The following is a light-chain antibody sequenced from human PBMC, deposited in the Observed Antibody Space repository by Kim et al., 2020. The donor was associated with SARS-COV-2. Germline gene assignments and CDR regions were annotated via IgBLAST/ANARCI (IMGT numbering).Light chain of an antibody. V-gene: IGLV2-14*03. CDR3: SSYTRSNNLYVI. CDR1: SSDIGDYKY. CDR2: AVN. Sequence: TISCTGTSSDIGDYKYVSWYQQHPGNAPKLIIYAVNDRPSGISSRFSGSKSGNTASLTISGLQAEDEAHYYCSSYTRSNNLYVIFGGGTQLTVL. J-gene: IGLJ2*01.